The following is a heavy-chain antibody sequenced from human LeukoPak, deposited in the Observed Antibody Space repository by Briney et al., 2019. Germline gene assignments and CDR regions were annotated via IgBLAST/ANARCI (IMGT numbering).Heavy chain of an antibody. V-gene: IGHV3-30-3*01. CDR1: GFTFSGYA. CDR2: ISYDGSNK. CDR3: ARAWMATIIDY. J-gene: IGHJ4*02. D-gene: IGHD5-24*01. Sequence: GGSLRLSCAASGFTFSGYAMHWVRQAPGKGLEWVSVISYDGSNKYCADSVKGRFTISRDNSKNTLYLQMSSLRAEDTAVYYCARAWMATIIDYWGQGTLVTVS.